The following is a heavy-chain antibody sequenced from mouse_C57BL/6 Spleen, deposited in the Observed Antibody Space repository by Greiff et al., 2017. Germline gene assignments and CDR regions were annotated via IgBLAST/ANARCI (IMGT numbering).Heavy chain of an antibody. CDR3: ARPCKCYAQFDY. V-gene: IGHV5-6*01. J-gene: IGHJ2*01. D-gene: IGHD6-5*01. CDR1: GFTFSSYG. CDR2: ISSGSSYT. Sequence: EVKLMESGGDLVRPGGSLKLSCAASGFTFSSYGMSWVRQTPDKRLEWVATISSGSSYTYYPSSVKGRFTISRDTAKNTLYLQLSSLKSEDTAMYYGARPCKCYAQFDYWGQGTTLTVSS.